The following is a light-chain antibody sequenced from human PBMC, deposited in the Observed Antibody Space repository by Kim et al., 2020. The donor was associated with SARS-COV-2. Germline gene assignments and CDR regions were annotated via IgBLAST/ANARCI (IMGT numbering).Light chain of an antibody. CDR2: GKN. J-gene: IGLJ1*01. V-gene: IGLV3-19*01. Sequence: SSELTQDPAVSVALGQTVRITCQGDSLRSYYASWYQQKPGQAPVLVIYGKNNRPSGIPDRFSGSSSGNTASLTITGAQAEDDADYYCNSRDSSGGHFVFG. CDR1: SLRSYY. CDR3: NSRDSSGGHFV.